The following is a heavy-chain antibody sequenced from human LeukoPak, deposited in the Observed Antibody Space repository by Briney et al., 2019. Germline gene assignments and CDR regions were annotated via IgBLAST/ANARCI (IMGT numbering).Heavy chain of an antibody. Sequence: SETLSLTCTVSGGSISSSSYYWGWIRQPPGKGLEWIGSIYYSGSTYYNPSLKSRVTISVDTSKNQFSLKLSSVTAADTAVYYCLAYTIFGVGIPDCWGQGTLVTVSS. CDR3: LAYTIFGVGIPDC. CDR1: GGSISSSSYY. CDR2: IYYSGST. D-gene: IGHD3-3*01. J-gene: IGHJ4*02. V-gene: IGHV4-39*07.